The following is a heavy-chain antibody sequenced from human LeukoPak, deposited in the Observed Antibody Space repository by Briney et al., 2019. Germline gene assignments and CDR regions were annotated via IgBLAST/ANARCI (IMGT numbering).Heavy chain of an antibody. CDR2: IYLGDSDT. V-gene: IGHV5-51*01. J-gene: IGHJ4*02. CDR3: ARQPFGTYYYDSSGYYYFDY. CDR1: GYIFTSYW. D-gene: IGHD3-22*01. Sequence: GASLQISCKGSGYIFTSYWIGLVRPLPGEGLEGMGIIYLGDSDTRYSPSFQGQVTISADKSIRTAYLQWSSLKASDTAMYYCARQPFGTYYYDSSGYYYFDYWGQGTLVTVSS.